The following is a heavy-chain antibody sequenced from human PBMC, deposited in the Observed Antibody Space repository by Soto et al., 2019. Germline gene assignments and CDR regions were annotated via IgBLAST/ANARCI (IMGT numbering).Heavy chain of an antibody. V-gene: IGHV1-69*01. CDR2: IIPIFGTA. J-gene: IGHJ6*02. CDR3: AGPSVVVVAATLSGSADSCYYGMDV. CDR1: GGTFSSYA. Sequence: QVQLVQSGAEVKKPGSSVKVSCKASGGTFSSYAISWVRQAPGQGLEWMGGIIPIFGTANYAQKFQGRVTITADESTSTAYMELSSLRSEDTAVYYCAGPSVVVVAATLSGSADSCYYGMDVWGQGTTVTVSS. D-gene: IGHD2-15*01.